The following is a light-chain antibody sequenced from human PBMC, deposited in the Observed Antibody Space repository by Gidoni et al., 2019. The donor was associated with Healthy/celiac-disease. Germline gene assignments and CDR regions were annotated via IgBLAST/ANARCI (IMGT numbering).Light chain of an antibody. V-gene: IGKV1-5*03. J-gene: IGKJ1*01. CDR1: QSISSW. Sequence: DIQMTQAPSTRSASVGDRVTITCRASQSISSWCAWYQQKPGKAPNLLIYKACSLESEGPSRFSGSGSGTEFPLTISSLQPDDFATYYCQQYNSYSPWTFGQGTKVEIK. CDR2: KAC. CDR3: QQYNSYSPWT.